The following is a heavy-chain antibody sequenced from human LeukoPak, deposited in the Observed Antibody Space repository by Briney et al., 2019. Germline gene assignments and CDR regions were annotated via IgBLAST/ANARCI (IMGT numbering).Heavy chain of an antibody. Sequence: GGSLRLSCAASGFTFSSYGMHWVRQAPDKGLEWVAFIRYDGNDKYYADSVKGRFTISRDNSKNTLYLQMNSLRAEDTAVYYCARDGRAYSGGWYYFDYWGQGDLVTVSS. CDR2: IRYDGNDK. J-gene: IGHJ4*02. CDR3: ARDGRAYSGGWYYFDY. D-gene: IGHD6-19*01. V-gene: IGHV3-30*02. CDR1: GFTFSSYG.